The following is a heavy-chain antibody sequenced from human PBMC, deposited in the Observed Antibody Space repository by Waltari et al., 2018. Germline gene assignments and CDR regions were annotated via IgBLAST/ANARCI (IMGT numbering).Heavy chain of an antibody. Sequence: QVQLQESGPGLVKPSQTLSLTCTVSGGSVSSGDYSWSWLRQPPGKGLEWIGYIYHSGITYYNPSLKSRVTISADRSKNQFSLNLSSVTAADTAVYYCARGSTGSLRAGYMDVWGQGTTVTVAS. J-gene: IGHJ6*02. CDR1: GGSVSSGDYS. CDR3: ARGSTGSLRAGYMDV. CDR2: IYHSGIT. V-gene: IGHV4-30-2*01. D-gene: IGHD1-1*01.